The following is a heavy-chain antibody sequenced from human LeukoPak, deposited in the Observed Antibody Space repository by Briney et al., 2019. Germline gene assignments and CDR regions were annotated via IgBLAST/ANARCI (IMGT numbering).Heavy chain of an antibody. Sequence: SETLFPICTAAGGSISCYYWSWIRQPAGKGLEWIGRIYTSGSTNYNASLKSRVSMSVDTSKNQFSLKLSSVTAADTAVFYCARENSGSYREFDYWGQGTLVTVSS. CDR2: IYTSGST. D-gene: IGHD1-26*01. CDR3: ARENSGSYREFDY. V-gene: IGHV4-4*07. CDR1: GGSISCYY. J-gene: IGHJ4*02.